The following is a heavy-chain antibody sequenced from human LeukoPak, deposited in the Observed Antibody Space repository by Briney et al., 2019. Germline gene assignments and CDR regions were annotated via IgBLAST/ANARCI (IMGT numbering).Heavy chain of an antibody. J-gene: IGHJ4*02. D-gene: IGHD6-13*01. CDR1: GFTFSSYE. Sequence: GGSLRLSCAASGFTFSSYEMNWVRQAPGKGLEWVSYISTNGNSIYYADSVKGRFTISRDNAKNSLFLQMNSLRAEDTAVYYCATSQGSWPDYFDYWGQGTLVTVSS. CDR3: ATSQGSWPDYFDY. V-gene: IGHV3-48*03. CDR2: ISTNGNSI.